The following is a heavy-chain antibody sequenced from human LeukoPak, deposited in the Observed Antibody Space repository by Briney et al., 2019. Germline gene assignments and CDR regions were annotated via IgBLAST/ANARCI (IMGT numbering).Heavy chain of an antibody. CDR1: GGSFSGYY. Sequence: SGTLSLTCAVYGGSFSGYYWSWIRQPPGKGLEWIGSIYYSGSTYYNPSLKSRVTISVDTSKNQFSLKLSSVTAADTAVYYCARAPGWLQLSGAFDIWGQGTMVTVSS. CDR3: ARAPGWLQLSGAFDI. CDR2: IYYSGST. J-gene: IGHJ3*02. D-gene: IGHD5-24*01. V-gene: IGHV4-34*01.